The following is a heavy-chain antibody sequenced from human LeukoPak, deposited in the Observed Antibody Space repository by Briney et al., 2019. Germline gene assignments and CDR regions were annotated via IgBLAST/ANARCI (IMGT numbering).Heavy chain of an antibody. J-gene: IGHJ4*02. CDR1: GFIFSSYS. CDR3: ARDRLHYVEYEKTFDY. D-gene: IGHD4-17*01. V-gene: IGHV3-48*01. Sequence: GGSLRLSCVGSGFIFSSYSMNWVRQAPGKGLEWMSYISSSSGTIYYADSVKGRFTISRDNAKNSLYLQMSSLRAEDTAVYYCARDRLHYVEYEKTFDYWDQGTLVTVSS. CDR2: ISSSSGTI.